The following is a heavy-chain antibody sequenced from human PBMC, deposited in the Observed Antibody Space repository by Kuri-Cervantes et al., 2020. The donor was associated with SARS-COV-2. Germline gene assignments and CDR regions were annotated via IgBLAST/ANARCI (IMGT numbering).Heavy chain of an antibody. CDR1: GFTFSSYG. CDR2: IWYDGSSK. J-gene: IGHJ6*02. CDR3: AREGIQLWEGIYYYYYGMDV. D-gene: IGHD5-18*01. Sequence: GGSLRLSCAASGFTFSSYGMHWVRQAPGKGLEWVAVIWYDGSSKYYADSVKGRFTISRDNSKNTLYLQMNSLRAEDTAVYYCAREGIQLWEGIYYYYYGMDVWGQGTTVTVSS. V-gene: IGHV3-33*08.